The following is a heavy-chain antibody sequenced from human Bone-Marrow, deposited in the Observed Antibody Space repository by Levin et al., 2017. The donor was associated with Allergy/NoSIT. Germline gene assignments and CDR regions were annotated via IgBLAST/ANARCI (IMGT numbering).Heavy chain of an antibody. CDR2: INGDGGST. CDR1: GFTFSSYW. Sequence: GGSLRLSCAASGFTFSSYWMHWVRQAPGKGLVWVSRINGDGGSTFYADSVKGRFSISGDNAKNTLYLQMNSLSAEDTALYFCASEDVAAAGYFDNWGRGTRVTVSS. J-gene: IGHJ4*02. CDR3: ASEDVAAAGYFDN. D-gene: IGHD6-13*01. V-gene: IGHV3-74*01.